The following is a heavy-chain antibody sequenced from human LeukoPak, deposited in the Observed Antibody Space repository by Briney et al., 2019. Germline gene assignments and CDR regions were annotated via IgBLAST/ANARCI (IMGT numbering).Heavy chain of an antibody. D-gene: IGHD3-16*01. Sequence: PSETLSLTCAVYGGSFSGYYWSWIRQPPGKGLEWIGEINHSGSTNYNPSLKSRVTISVDTSKNQFSLKLSSVTAADTVVYYCARLTTGGVGDFDYWGQGTLVTVSS. V-gene: IGHV4-34*01. CDR3: ARLTTGGVGDFDY. CDR1: GGSFSGYY. J-gene: IGHJ4*02. CDR2: INHSGST.